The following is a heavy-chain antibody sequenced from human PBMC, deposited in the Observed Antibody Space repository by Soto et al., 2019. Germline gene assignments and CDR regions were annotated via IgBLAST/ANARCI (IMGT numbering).Heavy chain of an antibody. V-gene: IGHV4-39*02. CDR2: IYYIGTT. CDR3: EGCMSGSWYYFDH. J-gene: IGHJ4*02. CDR1: YGKSGNRGCR. Sequence: TVLYGKSGNRGCRRSMNHKPPGKGLEWIGSIYYIGTTYYNPSLKIRVTISVDTSKNHFSLRLSSVTAADTAVYYCEGCMSGSWYYFDHWVQGTLVTGSS. D-gene: IGHD6-13*01.